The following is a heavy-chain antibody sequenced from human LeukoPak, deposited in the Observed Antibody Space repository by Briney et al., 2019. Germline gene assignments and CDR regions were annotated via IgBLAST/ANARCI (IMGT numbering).Heavy chain of an antibody. J-gene: IGHJ5*02. Sequence: KPSETLSLTCTVSGGSISSYYWSWIRQPPGKGLEWIGYIYYSGSTNYNPSLKSRVTISVDTSKNQFSLKLSSVTAADTAVYYCARDRGGYSSSRNWFDPWGQGTLVTVSS. CDR3: ARDRGGYSSSRNWFDP. CDR2: IYYSGST. D-gene: IGHD6-13*01. CDR1: GGSISSYY. V-gene: IGHV4-59*01.